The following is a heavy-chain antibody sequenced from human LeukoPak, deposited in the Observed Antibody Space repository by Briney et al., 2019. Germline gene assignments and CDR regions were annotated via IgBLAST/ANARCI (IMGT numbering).Heavy chain of an antibody. CDR1: GFTFRSYS. D-gene: IGHD3-16*01. Sequence: GGSLRLSCAASGFTFRSYSMNWVRQAPGKGLEWVSYISSSSSSTMYYADSVKGRFNISRDNAKNSMYLQMNSLTDEDTAVYYCARFLTPLGIGAFDIWGQGKMVTVSS. J-gene: IGHJ3*02. V-gene: IGHV3-48*02. CDR3: ARFLTPLGIGAFDI. CDR2: ISSSSSSTM.